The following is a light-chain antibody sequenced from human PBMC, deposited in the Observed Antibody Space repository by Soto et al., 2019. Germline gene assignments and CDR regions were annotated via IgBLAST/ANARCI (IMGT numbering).Light chain of an antibody. Sequence: EIVLTKSPGTLSLSPGERATLSCRASQSVSSNNLAWYQQRPGQAPRVVIYGASTRATGIPERFSGSGSGTDFTLTISRLEPEDFAVYYCQQYGRSPFTFGPGTKVDIK. J-gene: IGKJ3*01. CDR2: GAS. V-gene: IGKV3-20*01. CDR3: QQYGRSPFT. CDR1: QSVSSNN.